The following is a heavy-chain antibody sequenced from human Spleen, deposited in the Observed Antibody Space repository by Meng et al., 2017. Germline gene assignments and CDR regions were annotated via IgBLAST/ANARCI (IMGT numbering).Heavy chain of an antibody. J-gene: IGHJ4*02. CDR3: ARDHDGETYFDY. CDR2: ISSSGSTI. Sequence: LSLTCAASGFTFSDYYMSWIRQAPGKGLEWVSYISSSGSTISYADSVKGRFTISRDNAKNSLYLQMNSLRAEDTDVYYFARDHDGETYFDYWGQGTLVTVSS. CDR1: GFTFSDYY. V-gene: IGHV3-11*04. D-gene: IGHD4-17*01.